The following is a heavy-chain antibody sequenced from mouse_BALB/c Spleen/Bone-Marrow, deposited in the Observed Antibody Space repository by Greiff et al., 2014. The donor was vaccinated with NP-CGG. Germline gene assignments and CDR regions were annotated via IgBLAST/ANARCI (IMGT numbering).Heavy chain of an antibody. CDR2: TYPSDSYS. CDR1: SYTFTNYW. CDR3: TRRDRYDYYGVDY. J-gene: IGHJ4*01. Sequence: VQLQESGAELVRPGASVKVSCKASSYTFTNYWINWVRQRPGQGLEWIGNTYPSDSYSNYNQKFKDKATLTVDKSSSTAYMQLSSPTSEDSAVYYCTRRDRYDYYGVDYWGQGTSVTVSS. D-gene: IGHD2-14*01. V-gene: IGHV1-69*02.